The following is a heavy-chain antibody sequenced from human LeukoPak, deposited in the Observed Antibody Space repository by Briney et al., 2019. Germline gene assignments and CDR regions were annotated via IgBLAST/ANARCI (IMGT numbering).Heavy chain of an antibody. D-gene: IGHD4-17*01. CDR1: GFTVSSNY. Sequence: PGGSLRLSCVASGFTVSSNYMSWVRQAPGEGLEWVSVIYSGGSTYYADSVKGRFTISRDNSKNTLYLQMNSLRAEDTAVYYCARDQGTTSLYYYYGMDVWGQGTTVTVSS. J-gene: IGHJ6*02. V-gene: IGHV3-53*01. CDR3: ARDQGTTSLYYYYGMDV. CDR2: IYSGGST.